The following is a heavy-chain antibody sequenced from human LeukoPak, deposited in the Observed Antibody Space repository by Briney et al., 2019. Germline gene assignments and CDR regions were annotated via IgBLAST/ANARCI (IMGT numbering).Heavy chain of an antibody. Sequence: SETLSLTCAVYGGSFSGYYCSWIRQPPGKGLEWIGEINHSGSTNYNPSLKSRVTISVDTSKNQFSLKLSSVTAADTAVYSCARGSPRAYSSSWYAYWGQGTLITVSS. CDR1: GGSFSGYY. CDR3: ARGSPRAYSSSWYAY. D-gene: IGHD6-13*01. V-gene: IGHV4-34*01. J-gene: IGHJ4*02. CDR2: INHSGST.